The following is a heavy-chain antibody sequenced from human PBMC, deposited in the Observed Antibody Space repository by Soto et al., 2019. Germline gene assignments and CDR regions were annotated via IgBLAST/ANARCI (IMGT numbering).Heavy chain of an antibody. CDR1: GYTFTSYY. D-gene: IGHD3-22*01. CDR2: INPSGGST. V-gene: IGHV1-46*03. CDR3: ARDGFTMIVVVGGGMDV. Sequence: GASVKVSCKASGYTFTSYYMHWVRQAPGQGLEWMGIINPSGGSTSYAQKFQGRVTMTRDTSTSSVYMELNSLRSEDTAVYYCARDGFTMIVVVGGGMDVWGQGTTVTVSS. J-gene: IGHJ6*02.